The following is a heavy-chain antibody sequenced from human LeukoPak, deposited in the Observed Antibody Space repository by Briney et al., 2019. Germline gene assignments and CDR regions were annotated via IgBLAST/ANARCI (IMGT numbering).Heavy chain of an antibody. Sequence: RVASVKVSCKASGGTFSTYTFSWVRQAPGQGLEWIGRIITIFGAANYAQKFQGRVTISADESTGTVYMELRSLRSEDTAVYYCARDPDSWGQGTLVTVSP. CDR3: ARDPDS. CDR1: GGTFSTYT. J-gene: IGHJ4*02. V-gene: IGHV1-69*13. CDR2: IITIFGAA.